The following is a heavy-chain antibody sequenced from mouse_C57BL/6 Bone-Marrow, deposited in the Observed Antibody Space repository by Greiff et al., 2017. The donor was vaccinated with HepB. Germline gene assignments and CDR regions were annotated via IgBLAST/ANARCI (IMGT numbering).Heavy chain of an antibody. CDR2: IYPGSGST. CDR3: GRDYDGDYYAMDY. D-gene: IGHD2-4*01. V-gene: IGHV1-55*01. CDR1: GYTFTSYW. J-gene: IGHJ4*01. Sequence: VQLQQPGAELVKPGASVKMSCKASGYTFTSYWITWVKQRPGQGLEWIGDIYPGSGSTNYNEKFKSKATLTVDTSSSTAYMQLSSLTSEDSAVYYCGRDYDGDYYAMDYWGQGTSVTVSS.